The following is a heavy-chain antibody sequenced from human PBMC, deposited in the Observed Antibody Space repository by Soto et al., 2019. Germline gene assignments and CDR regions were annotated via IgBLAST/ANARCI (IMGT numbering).Heavy chain of an antibody. Sequence: SVKVSCKASGYTFTRYGISCVRQSRLQWRDWMGWISAYNGNTNYAQKLQGRVTMTTDTSTSTAYMELRSLRSDDTAVYYCARDLFWSGYYTGHENYGMDVWGQGTTVTVSS. CDR1: GYTFTRYG. D-gene: IGHD3-3*01. CDR2: ISAYNGNT. V-gene: IGHV1-18*01. J-gene: IGHJ6*02. CDR3: ARDLFWSGYYTGHENYGMDV.